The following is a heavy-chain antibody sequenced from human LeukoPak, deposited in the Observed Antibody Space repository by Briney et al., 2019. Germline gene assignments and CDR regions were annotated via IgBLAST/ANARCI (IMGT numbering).Heavy chain of an antibody. J-gene: IGHJ4*02. CDR2: IYTSGST. CDR1: GGSISSGSYY. V-gene: IGHV4-61*02. Sequence: SETLSLTCTVSGGSISSGSYYWSWIRQPAGEGLEWIGRIYTSGSTNYNPSLKSRVTISVDTSKNQFSLKLSSVTAADTAVYYCARISSGRDYWGQGTLVTVSS. CDR3: ARISSGRDY. D-gene: IGHD6-19*01.